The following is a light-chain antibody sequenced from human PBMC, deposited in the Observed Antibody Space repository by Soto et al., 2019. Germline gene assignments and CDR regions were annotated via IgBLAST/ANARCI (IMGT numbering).Light chain of an antibody. CDR2: GAS. CDR1: QSVSNNY. CDR3: QQYGSSGT. V-gene: IGKV3-20*01. Sequence: IVLTQSRVTLSLSAGERATLSCRASQSVSNNYLAWYQQKPGQAPRLLIYGASNRATGIPDRFSGSGSGTDFTLTISRLEPEDFAVYYCQQYGSSGTFGQGTKVDIK. J-gene: IGKJ1*01.